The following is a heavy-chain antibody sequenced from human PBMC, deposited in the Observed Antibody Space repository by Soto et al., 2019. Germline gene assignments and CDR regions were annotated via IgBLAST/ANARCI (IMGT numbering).Heavy chain of an antibody. J-gene: IGHJ4*02. V-gene: IGHV4-59*01. D-gene: IGHD5-18*01. CDR3: ARAEGDRGYSYGYGLYYFDY. CDR1: GGSISSYC. CDR2: IYYSGST. Sequence: PSETLSLTCTVSGGSISSYCWSWIRQPPGKGLDLIGYIYYSGSTNYNPSLKSRVTISVDTSKNQFSLKLSSVTAADTAVYYCARAEGDRGYSYGYGLYYFDYWGQGTLVTVSS.